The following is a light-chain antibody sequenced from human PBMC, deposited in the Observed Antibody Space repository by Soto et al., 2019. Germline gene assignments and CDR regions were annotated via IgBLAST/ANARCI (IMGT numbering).Light chain of an antibody. Sequence: QSVLTQPASVSGSPGQSITISCTGTSSDIGSYNFVSWYRQYPGKAPKLMIYGVTNRPSGVSDRFSGSKTGNTASLTISGLQAEDEAAYYCFSHRSGNSHVFGTGTKVTVL. CDR1: SSDIGSYNF. CDR2: GVT. V-gene: IGLV2-14*01. CDR3: FSHRSGNSHV. J-gene: IGLJ1*01.